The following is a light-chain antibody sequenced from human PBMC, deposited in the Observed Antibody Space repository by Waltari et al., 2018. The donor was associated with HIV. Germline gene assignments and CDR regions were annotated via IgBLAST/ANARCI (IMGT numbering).Light chain of an antibody. Sequence: EIVLAQSPGTLSLSPGERATLSCRASQSLSSSLAWYHQQPGRAPRLLIYDASNRATGIPARVSGSGSGTDFTLTISSLEPEDFAVYYCQQRSNRPPKYTFGQGTKLEIK. CDR1: QSLSSS. V-gene: IGKV3-11*01. CDR2: DAS. CDR3: QQRSNRPPKYT. J-gene: IGKJ2*01.